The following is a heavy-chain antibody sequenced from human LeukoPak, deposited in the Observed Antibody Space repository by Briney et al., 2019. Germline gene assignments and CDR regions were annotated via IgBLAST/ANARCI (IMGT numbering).Heavy chain of an antibody. V-gene: IGHV4-4*09. CDR3: ARAPGWFDP. CDR2: IYTSGST. CDR1: GCSFSSYY. Sequence: PSETLSLTCTASGCSFSSYYWRWIRQPPGKGLEWIGYIYTSGSTKYNPPLKSGGTITVDTSKNQFSLKLSSVTAADTAVYYCARAPGWFDPWGQGTLVTVSS. J-gene: IGHJ5*02.